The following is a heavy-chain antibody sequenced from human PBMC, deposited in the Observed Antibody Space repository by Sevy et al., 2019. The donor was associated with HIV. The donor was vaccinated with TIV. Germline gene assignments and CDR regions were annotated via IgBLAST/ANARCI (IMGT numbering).Heavy chain of an antibody. V-gene: IGHV1-2*06. CDR3: ARWEVRGVQNYYYYGMDV. J-gene: IGHJ6*02. Sequence: ASVKVSCKASGYTFTGYYMHWVRQAPGQGLEWMGRINPNSGGTNYAQKFQGRVTMTRDTSIRTAYMELSRWRSDDTAVYYCARWEVRGVQNYYYYGMDVWGQGTTVTVSS. CDR2: INPNSGGT. D-gene: IGHD3-10*01. CDR1: GYTFTGYY.